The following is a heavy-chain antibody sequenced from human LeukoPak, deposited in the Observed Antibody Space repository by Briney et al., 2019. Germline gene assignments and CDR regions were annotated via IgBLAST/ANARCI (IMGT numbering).Heavy chain of an antibody. Sequence: KVSCKASGYTFTSYWIGWVRQMPGKGLEWMGIIYPGDSDTRYSPSFQGQVTISADKSISTAYLQWSSLKASDTAMYYCARLGVGATAYFDYWGQGTLVTVSS. CDR3: ARLGVGATAYFDY. J-gene: IGHJ4*02. V-gene: IGHV5-51*01. CDR1: GYTFTSYW. D-gene: IGHD1-26*01. CDR2: IYPGDSDT.